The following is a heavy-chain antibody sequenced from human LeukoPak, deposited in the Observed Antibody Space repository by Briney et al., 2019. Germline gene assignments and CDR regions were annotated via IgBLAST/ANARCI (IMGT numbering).Heavy chain of an antibody. J-gene: IGHJ4*02. V-gene: IGHV4-39*01. Sequence: SETLSLTCTVSGGSTSSSTYYWGWIRQPPGKGLEWIGNIYYSGSTYYNPSLKSRVTISVDTSKNQLSLNLSSVTAADSAVYYCARRRRDGYNWYYFDYWGQGTLVTVSS. D-gene: IGHD5-24*01. CDR3: ARRRRDGYNWYYFDY. CDR1: GGSTSSSTYY. CDR2: IYYSGST.